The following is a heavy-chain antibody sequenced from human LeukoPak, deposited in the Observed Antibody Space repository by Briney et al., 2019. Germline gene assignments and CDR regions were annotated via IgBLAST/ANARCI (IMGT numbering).Heavy chain of an antibody. J-gene: IGHJ4*02. Sequence: KSGGSLRLSCAASGFTFDTSTMNWVRQAPGKGLEWVSSISSTSSYIYYADSVRGRFTISRDNAKNSLYLQMNSLRAEDTAVYYCARGTYTTSPRNPKYYFDYWGQGTLVTVSS. V-gene: IGHV3-21*01. D-gene: IGHD2/OR15-2a*01. CDR1: GFTFDTST. CDR2: ISSTSSYI. CDR3: ARGTYTTSPRNPKYYFDY.